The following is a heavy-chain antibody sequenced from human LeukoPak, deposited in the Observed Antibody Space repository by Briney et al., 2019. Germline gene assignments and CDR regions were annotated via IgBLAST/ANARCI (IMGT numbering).Heavy chain of an antibody. CDR1: GYSISSGYY. Sequence: SETLSLTCTVSGYSISSGYYWDWIRQPPGKGLEWIGTLSHSGSSYYNPSPKSRVTISVDTSKNQFSLNLSSVTAADTAVYYCARTMVRGVIGGFDYWGQGTLVTVSS. CDR2: LSHSGSS. CDR3: ARTMVRGVIGGFDY. V-gene: IGHV4-38-2*02. D-gene: IGHD3-10*01. J-gene: IGHJ4*02.